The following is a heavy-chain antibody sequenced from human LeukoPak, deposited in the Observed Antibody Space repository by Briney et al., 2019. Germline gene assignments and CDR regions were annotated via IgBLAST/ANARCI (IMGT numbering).Heavy chain of an antibody. D-gene: IGHD2-2*01. V-gene: IGHV3-30-3*01. Sequence: PGGSLRLSCAASGFTFSSYAMHWVRRAPGKGLEWVAVISYDGSNKYYADSVKGRFTISRDNSKNTLYLQMNSLRAEDTAVYYCARDRVIPVPSFDYWGQGTLVTVSS. CDR3: ARDRVIPVPSFDY. J-gene: IGHJ4*02. CDR2: ISYDGSNK. CDR1: GFTFSSYA.